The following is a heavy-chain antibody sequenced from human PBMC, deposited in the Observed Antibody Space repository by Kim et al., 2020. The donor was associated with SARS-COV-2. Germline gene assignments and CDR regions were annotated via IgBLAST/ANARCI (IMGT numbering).Heavy chain of an antibody. Sequence: NTYYTDSVKGRFTISRDSSRNTLFLQMNSLRAEDTAVYYCAKDQWELLFWGQGTLVTVSS. J-gene: IGHJ4*02. CDR3: AKDQWELLF. V-gene: IGHV3-23*01. CDR2: NT. D-gene: IGHD1-26*01.